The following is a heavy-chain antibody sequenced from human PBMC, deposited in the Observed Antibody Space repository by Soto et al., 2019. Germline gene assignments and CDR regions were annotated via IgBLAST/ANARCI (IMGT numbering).Heavy chain of an antibody. J-gene: IGHJ4*02. V-gene: IGHV5-51*01. Sequence: GVLLRDSSGVSGDTSPEFWGGWVRQMPGKGLEWIGSIYPRNSDIRCSPSLQGQVTIPADKSISTAYLQWSSLKASDTAMFYCARQHPLKMHALYIRGQGTLVTLSS. D-gene: IGHD2-8*01. CDR1: GDTSPEFW. CDR3: ARQHPLKMHALYI. CDR2: IYPRNSDI.